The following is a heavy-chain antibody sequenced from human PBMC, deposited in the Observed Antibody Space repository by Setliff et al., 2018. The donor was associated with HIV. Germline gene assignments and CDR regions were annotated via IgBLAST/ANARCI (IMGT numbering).Heavy chain of an antibody. CDR2: ISSSGSTI. D-gene: IGHD6-19*01. J-gene: IGHJ4*02. CDR1: GFTFTNAW. CDR3: ASHNSGWKRADY. V-gene: IGHV3-48*04. Sequence: GGSLRLSCAASGFTFTNAWMNWFRQAPGKGLEWVSYISSSGSTIYYADSVKGRFTISRDNAKNSLYLQMNSLRAEDTAVYYCASHNSGWKRADYWGQGTLVTVSS.